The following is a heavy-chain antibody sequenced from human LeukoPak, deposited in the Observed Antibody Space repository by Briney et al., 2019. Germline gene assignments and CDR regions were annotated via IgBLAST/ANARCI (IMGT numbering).Heavy chain of an antibody. CDR3: ARGIFDYMDA. CDR1: GGSINSYS. Sequence: PETLSLTCTVSGGSINSYSWNWIRQSAGRGLEWIGRFYTSENTNYNPSLKSRVTMSVDTTKNQFSLKLSSVTAADTAVYYCARGIFDYMDAWGKGTTVIVSS. D-gene: IGHD3-3*01. CDR2: FYTSENT. J-gene: IGHJ6*03. V-gene: IGHV4-4*07.